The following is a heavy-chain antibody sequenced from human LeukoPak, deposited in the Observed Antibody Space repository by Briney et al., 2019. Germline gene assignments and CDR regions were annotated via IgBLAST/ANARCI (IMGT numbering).Heavy chain of an antibody. Sequence: PGRSLRLSCAASGFTFDDYAMHWVRQAPGKGLEWVSGISWNSGSIGYADSVKGRFTISRDNAKNSLYLQMNSLRAEDTALYYCAKDRFGVNSGPFNYWGQGTLVTVSS. CDR3: AKDRFGVNSGPFNY. V-gene: IGHV3-9*01. J-gene: IGHJ4*02. CDR1: GFTFDDYA. CDR2: ISWNSGSI. D-gene: IGHD3-16*01.